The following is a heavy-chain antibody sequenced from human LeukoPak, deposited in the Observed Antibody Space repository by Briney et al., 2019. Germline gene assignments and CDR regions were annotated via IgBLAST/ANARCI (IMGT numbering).Heavy chain of an antibody. CDR3: ARDLASCAGDCYSDGFDY. D-gene: IGHD2-21*02. V-gene: IGHV4-34*01. CDR1: GGSFSGYY. Sequence: AETLSLTCAVYGGSFSGYYWSWTRQPPGKGLEWIGEINHSGSTNYNPSLKSRVTISVDTSKNQFSLKMSSVTAADTAVYYCARDLASCAGDCYSDGFDYWGQGALVTVSS. J-gene: IGHJ4*02. CDR2: INHSGST.